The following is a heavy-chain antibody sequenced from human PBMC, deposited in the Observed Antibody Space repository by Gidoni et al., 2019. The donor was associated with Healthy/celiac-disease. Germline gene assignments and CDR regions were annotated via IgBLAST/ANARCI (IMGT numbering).Heavy chain of an antibody. J-gene: IGHJ3*02. V-gene: IGHV3-48*02. CDR2: ISSSSSTI. Sequence: EVQLVESGGGLVQPGGSLRLSCAASGFTFSSYSMNWVRQAPGKGLEWVSYISSSSSTIYYADSVKGRFTISRDNAKNSLYLQMNSLRDEDTAVYYCARDGYCTNGVCYTHAFDIWGQGTMVTVSS. D-gene: IGHD2-8*01. CDR1: GFTFSSYS. CDR3: ARDGYCTNGVCYTHAFDI.